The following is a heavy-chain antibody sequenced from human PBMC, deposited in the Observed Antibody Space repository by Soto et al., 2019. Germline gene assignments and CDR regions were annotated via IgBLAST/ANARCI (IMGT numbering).Heavy chain of an antibody. J-gene: IGHJ4*02. CDR2: ISAYNGKT. CDR1: CDTSASCG. Sequence: ASMKVSCNASCDTSASCGLSWVRQPPQQGLAWMGSISAYNGKTKYAQKLQGRVTMPTDTSTSTAYRELRSLRSDDQAVYYCASVPSEEYDSTGYYVSFWGQGTLDTSPQ. V-gene: IGHV1-18*01. CDR3: ASVPSEEYDSTGYYVSF. D-gene: IGHD3-22*01.